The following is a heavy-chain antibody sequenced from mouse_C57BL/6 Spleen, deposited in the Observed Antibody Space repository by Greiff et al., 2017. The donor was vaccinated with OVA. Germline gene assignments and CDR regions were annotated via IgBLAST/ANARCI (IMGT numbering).Heavy chain of an antibody. J-gene: IGHJ4*01. D-gene: IGHD1-1*01. V-gene: IGHV5-17*01. CDR3: ERTAGSSFYAMDY. Sequence: DVQLVESGGGLVKPGGSLKLSCAASGFTFTDYGMHWVRQAPAKGLEWVAYISSGSSTIYYADTVKGRFTISRDNAKNTLFLQMTSLRSEETDMYYCERTAGSSFYAMDYWGKGTSVTVAS. CDR2: ISSGSSTI. CDR1: GFTFTDYG.